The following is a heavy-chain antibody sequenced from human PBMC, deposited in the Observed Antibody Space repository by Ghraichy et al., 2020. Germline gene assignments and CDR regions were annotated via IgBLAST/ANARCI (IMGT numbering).Heavy chain of an antibody. Sequence: GGSLRLSCAASGFTFSSYSMNWVRQAPGKGLEWVSSISSSSSYIYYADSVKGRFTISRDNAKNSLYLQMNSLRAEDTAVYYCARERQLLPYFDFDWGQGTLVTVSS. CDR2: ISSSSSYI. CDR1: GFTFSSYS. J-gene: IGHJ4*02. D-gene: IGHD2-2*01. V-gene: IGHV3-21*01. CDR3: ARERQLLPYFDFD.